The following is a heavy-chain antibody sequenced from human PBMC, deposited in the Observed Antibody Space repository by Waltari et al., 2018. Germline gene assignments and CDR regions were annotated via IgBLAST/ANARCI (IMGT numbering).Heavy chain of an antibody. CDR3: ARAAKGDYFFDY. J-gene: IGHJ4*02. Sequence: QVQLQQWGAGLLKPSETLSLTCAVYGGSFSGYYWSWIRQPPGKGLEWIGEINHSGSTNYNPSLKSRVTISVDTSKNQFSLKLSSVTAADTAVYYCARAAKGDYFFDYWGQGTLVTVSS. CDR1: GGSFSGYY. CDR2: INHSGST. D-gene: IGHD4-17*01. V-gene: IGHV4-34*01.